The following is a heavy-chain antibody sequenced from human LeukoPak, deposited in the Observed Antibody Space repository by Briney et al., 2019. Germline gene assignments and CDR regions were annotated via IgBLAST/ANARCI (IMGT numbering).Heavy chain of an antibody. Sequence: GGSLRLSCVGSGFFLTSYATSWVRLTPGKGLQWVAGLYADGSVTQYKDAVKVRFTISRDTSKNTLYLQMNSLRDDDTALYYCVKDMTYGDGKWEFDLWGQGTPVTVSS. D-gene: IGHD2-21*02. J-gene: IGHJ5*02. V-gene: IGHV3-23*03. CDR3: VKDMTYGDGKWEFDL. CDR2: LYADGSVT. CDR1: GFFLTSYA.